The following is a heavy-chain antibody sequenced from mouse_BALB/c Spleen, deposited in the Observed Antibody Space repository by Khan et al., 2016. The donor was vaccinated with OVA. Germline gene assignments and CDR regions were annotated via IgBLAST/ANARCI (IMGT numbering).Heavy chain of an antibody. CDR1: GYSFTGYF. Sequence: VQLKQSGPELVRPGASVKISCKASGYSFTGYFMNWVMQSHGKSLEWIGLINPHIGETFYNQRFKDKATLTVDESSSTVHMELRRLASEASAVFSCTKIYRSDFDYWGQGTTLTVSS. CDR2: INPHIGET. J-gene: IGHJ2*01. D-gene: IGHD1-1*01. CDR3: TKIYRSDFDY. V-gene: IGHV1-20*02.